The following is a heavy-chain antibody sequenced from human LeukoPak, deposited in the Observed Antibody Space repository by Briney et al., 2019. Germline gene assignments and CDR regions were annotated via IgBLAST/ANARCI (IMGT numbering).Heavy chain of an antibody. CDR2: IYYSGST. J-gene: IGHJ4*02. Sequence: PSETLSLTCTVSGGSISSSSYYWGWIRQPPGKGLEWIGSIYYSGSTYYNPSLKSRVTISVDTSKNQFSLKLSSVTAADTAVYYCASLTGRLIDYWGQGTLVTVSS. CDR3: ASLTGRLIDY. CDR1: GGSISSSSYY. V-gene: IGHV4-39*07. D-gene: IGHD1-14*01.